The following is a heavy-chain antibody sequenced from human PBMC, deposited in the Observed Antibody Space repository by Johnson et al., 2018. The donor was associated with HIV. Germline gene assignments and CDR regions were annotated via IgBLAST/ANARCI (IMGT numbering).Heavy chain of an antibody. V-gene: IGHV3-74*01. CDR1: GFTFSSYW. Sequence: MQLVESGGGVVQPGGSLRLSCAASGFTFSSYWMSWVRQAPGQGLMWVSRISGDGSSSSYADSVKGRFTISRDNAKNTLYLQMNDLRAEDTALYYCARDSGWGLGAFDIWGHGTMVTVSS. CDR2: ISGDGSSS. D-gene: IGHD6-19*01. CDR3: ARDSGWGLGAFDI. J-gene: IGHJ3*02.